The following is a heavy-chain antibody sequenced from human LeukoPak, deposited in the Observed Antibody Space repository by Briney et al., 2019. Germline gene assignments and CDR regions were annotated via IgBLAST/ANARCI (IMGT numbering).Heavy chain of an antibody. CDR3: ARLTFGGVIVRTKYYFDY. J-gene: IGHJ4*02. CDR2: IYYSGST. D-gene: IGHD3-16*02. Sequence: SETLSLTCTVSGGSISSSSYYWGWIRQPPGKGLEWIGSIYYSGSTYYNPSLKSRVTISVDTSKNQFSLKLSSVTAADTAEYYCARLTFGGVIVRTKYYFDYWGQGTLVTVSS. V-gene: IGHV4-39*01. CDR1: GGSISSSSYY.